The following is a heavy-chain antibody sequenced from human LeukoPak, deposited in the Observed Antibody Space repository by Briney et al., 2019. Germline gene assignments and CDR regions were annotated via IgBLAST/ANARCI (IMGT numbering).Heavy chain of an antibody. Sequence: GGTLRLSCAASGFTFSSYAMNWVRQAPGKGLEWVSAISGSGGSTYYADSVKGRFTISRDNSKNTLYLQMNSLRAEDTAVYYCAKGVLPVAGPLLFDYWGQGTLVTVSS. CDR1: GFTFSSYA. V-gene: IGHV3-23*01. J-gene: IGHJ4*02. CDR3: AKGVLPVAGPLLFDY. D-gene: IGHD6-19*01. CDR2: ISGSGGST.